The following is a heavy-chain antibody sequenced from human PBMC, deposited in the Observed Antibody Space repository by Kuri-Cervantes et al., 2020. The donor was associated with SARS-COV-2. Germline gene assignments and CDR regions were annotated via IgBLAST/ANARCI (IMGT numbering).Heavy chain of an antibody. J-gene: IGHJ6*04. V-gene: IGHV4-59*01. D-gene: IGHD6-25*01. CDR2: IYYSGST. CDR3: ARDRLGSDV. Sequence: ESLKISCTVSGGSISSYYWSWIRQPPGKGLEWIGYIYYSGSTNYNPSLKSRVTISVDTSKNQFSLKLSSVTAADTAVYYCARDRLGSDVWGKGTAVTVSS. CDR1: GGSISSYY.